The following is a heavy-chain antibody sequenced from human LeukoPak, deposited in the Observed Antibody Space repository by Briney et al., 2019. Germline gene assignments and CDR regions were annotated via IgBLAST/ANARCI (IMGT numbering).Heavy chain of an antibody. CDR3: ARDRVDGEDY. J-gene: IGHJ4*02. V-gene: IGHV3-7*01. CDR2: IKQDGSEK. Sequence: GGSLRLSCAASGFTFNSYWMSWVRQAPGKGLEWVANIKQDGSEKYYVDSVKGRFTISRDNAKNSLYLQMNSLRAEDTAVYYCARDRVDGEDYWGQGTLVTVSS. D-gene: IGHD4-17*01. CDR1: GFTFNSYW.